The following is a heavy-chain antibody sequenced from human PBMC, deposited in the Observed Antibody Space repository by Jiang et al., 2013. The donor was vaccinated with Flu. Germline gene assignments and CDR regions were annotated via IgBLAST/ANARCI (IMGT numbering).Heavy chain of an antibody. CDR3: AGDLMNWSGNNFDY. CDR2: FFAVVGT. J-gene: IGHJ4*02. V-gene: IGHV3-66*01. Sequence: PGKGRGVGRQLFFAVVGTYYADSVKDRFTISRDESKNTLYLLMNNLRTDDTAVYYCAGDLMNWSGNNFDYWGQGTLVTVSS. D-gene: IGHD3-3*01.